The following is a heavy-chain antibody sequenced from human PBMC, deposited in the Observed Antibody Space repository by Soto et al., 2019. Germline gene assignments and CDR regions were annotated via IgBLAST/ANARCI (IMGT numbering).Heavy chain of an antibody. CDR1: GFTFSSYA. D-gene: IGHD3-10*01. J-gene: IGHJ4*02. V-gene: IGHV3-23*01. CDR3: AKDSLVRRINSGDY. CDR2: ISGSGSNT. Sequence: EVQLLESGGGLAQPGGSLRLSCAASGFTFSSYAMSWVRQAPGKGLEWVSAISGSGSNTFHADSVKGRFTISRDNSKNIVYLQMNSLIAEDTAVYYCAKDSLVRRINSGDYWGQGTLVTVSS.